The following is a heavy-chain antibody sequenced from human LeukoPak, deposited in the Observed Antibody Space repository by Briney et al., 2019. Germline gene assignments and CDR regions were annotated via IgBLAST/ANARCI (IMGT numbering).Heavy chain of an antibody. D-gene: IGHD3-9*01. CDR3: ASQAGILTGYNY. CDR2: INHSGST. Sequence: SETLSLTCAVYGGSFSGYYWSWIRQPPGKGLEWIGEINHSGSTNYNPSLKSRVTISVDTSKNQFSLKLSSVTAADTAVYYCASQAGILTGYNYWGQGTLVTVSS. J-gene: IGHJ4*02. V-gene: IGHV4-34*01. CDR1: GGSFSGYY.